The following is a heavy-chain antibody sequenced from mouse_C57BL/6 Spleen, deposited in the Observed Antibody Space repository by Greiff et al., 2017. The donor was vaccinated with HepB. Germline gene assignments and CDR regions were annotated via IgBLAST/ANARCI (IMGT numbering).Heavy chain of an antibody. CDR2: IYPSDSET. J-gene: IGHJ2*01. D-gene: IGHD2-4*01. CDR1: GYTFTSYW. V-gene: IGHV1-61*01. CDR3: ARRDDYDGPGY. Sequence: VQLQQPGAELVRPGSSVKLSCKASGYTFTSYWMDWVKQRPGQGLEWIGNIYPSDSETHYNQKFKDKATLTVDKSSSTAYMKLSSLTSEDSAVYYCARRDDYDGPGYWGQGTTLAVSS.